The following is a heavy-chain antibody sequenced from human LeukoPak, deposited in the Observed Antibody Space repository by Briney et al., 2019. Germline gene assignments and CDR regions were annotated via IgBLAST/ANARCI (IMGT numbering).Heavy chain of an antibody. V-gene: IGHV4-59*01. J-gene: IGHJ6*03. CDR2: VDHTGST. CDR3: ARGRVSSSTWYSTYYYYFYMDV. D-gene: IGHD1-1*01. CDR1: GDSIYNNY. Sequence: SETLSLTCTVSGDSIYNNYWTWIRQPPGKGLEWIGYVDHTGSTNFNPSLNGRVSISRDTSKNLFSLRLRSVTAADTAVYFCARGRVSSSTWYSTYYYYFYMDVWGKGTTVTVSS.